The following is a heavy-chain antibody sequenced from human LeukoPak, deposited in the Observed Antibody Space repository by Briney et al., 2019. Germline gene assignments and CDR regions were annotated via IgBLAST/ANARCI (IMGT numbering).Heavy chain of an antibody. CDR1: GFTLSSYW. CDR3: ARSRIAVAGTDYFDY. V-gene: IGHV3-74*01. Sequence: GGSLRLSCAASGFTLSSYWMHWVRHAPGKGLVWVSRINGDGSSTNYADSVKGRFTISRDNSKNTLHLQMSSLRAEDTAVYYCARSRIAVAGTDYFDYWGRGTLVTVSS. J-gene: IGHJ4*02. D-gene: IGHD6-19*01. CDR2: INGDGSST.